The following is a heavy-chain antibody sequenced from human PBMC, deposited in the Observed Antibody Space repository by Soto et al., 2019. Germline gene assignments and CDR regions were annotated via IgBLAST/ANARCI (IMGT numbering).Heavy chain of an antibody. CDR2: IYHTGKT. J-gene: IGHJ5*02. CDR1: GDAIYIGGYY. CDR3: ARDWSSTDNCIDL. V-gene: IGHV4-31*03. Sequence: TLSLTCTVSGDAIYIGGYYWTWIRQHPGKGLEWIGYIYHTGKTYYNPSLESRVTMSVDTSKNQFSLKLASVTAAGTAVYYCARDWSSTDNCIDLLGQGTLVPVSS. D-gene: IGHD2-2*01.